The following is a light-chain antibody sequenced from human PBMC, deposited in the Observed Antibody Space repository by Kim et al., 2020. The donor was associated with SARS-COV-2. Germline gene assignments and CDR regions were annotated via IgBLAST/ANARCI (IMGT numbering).Light chain of an antibody. CDR3: QQYGSSPYT. J-gene: IGKJ2*01. CDR2: GAS. V-gene: IGKV3-20*01. Sequence: SPGERATLACRASQSVSSSYLAWYQQKPGQAPRLLIYGASSRATGIPDRFSGSGSGTDFTLTISRLEPEDFAVYYCQQYGSSPYTFGQGTKLEI. CDR1: QSVSSSY.